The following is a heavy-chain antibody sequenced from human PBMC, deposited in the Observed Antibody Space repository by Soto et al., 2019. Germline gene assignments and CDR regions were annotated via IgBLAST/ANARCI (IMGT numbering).Heavy chain of an antibody. J-gene: IGHJ4*02. CDR2: IYSTGTT. Sequence: EVQLVESGGGLIQPGGSLKLSCAASGFTVGINHMSWVRQAPGKGLEWVSLIYSTGTTKYADSVKGRFTVSRDNAKNTLYLQMNSLRAEDTAVYYCAKDGRGSGSHYNSFGYWGQGTLVTVS. CDR1: GFTVGINH. V-gene: IGHV3-53*01. D-gene: IGHD3-10*01. CDR3: AKDGRGSGSHYNSFGY.